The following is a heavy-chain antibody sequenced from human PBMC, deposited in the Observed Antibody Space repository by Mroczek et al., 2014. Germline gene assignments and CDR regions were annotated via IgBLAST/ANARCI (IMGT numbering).Heavy chain of an antibody. J-gene: IGHJ6*02. V-gene: IGHV3-48*01. CDR1: GFTFSSYS. D-gene: IGHD3-9*01. Sequence: ESGGGLVQPGGSLRLSCAASGFTFSSYSMNWVRQAPGKGLEWVSYISSSSSTIYYADSVKGRFTISRDNAKNSLYLQMNSLRAEDTAVYYCARDRGSPYDILTDQYYYGMDVWGQGTNGHRLL. CDR2: ISSSSSTI. CDR3: ARDRGSPYDILTDQYYYGMDV.